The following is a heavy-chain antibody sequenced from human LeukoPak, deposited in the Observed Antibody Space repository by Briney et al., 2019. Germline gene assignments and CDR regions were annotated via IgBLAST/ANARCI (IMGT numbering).Heavy chain of an antibody. Sequence: SETLSLTCAAYGGSFSGYYWSWIRQPPGKGLEWIGEINHSGSTNYNPSLKSRVTISVDTSKNQFSLKLSSVTAADTAVYYCARQSEQWLVHLDYWGQGTLVTVSS. J-gene: IGHJ4*02. CDR3: ARQSEQWLVHLDY. D-gene: IGHD6-19*01. CDR1: GGSFSGYY. V-gene: IGHV4-34*01. CDR2: INHSGST.